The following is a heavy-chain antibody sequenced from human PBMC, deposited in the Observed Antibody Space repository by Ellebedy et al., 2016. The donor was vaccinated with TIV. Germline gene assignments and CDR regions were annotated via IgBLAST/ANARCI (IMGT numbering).Heavy chain of an antibody. J-gene: IGHJ4*02. V-gene: IGHV3-53*01. CDR2: IYSGGST. Sequence: GESLKISXAASGFTVSSNYMSWVRQAPGKGLEWVSVIYSGGSTYYADSVKGRFTISRDNSKNTLYLQMNSLRAEDTAVYYCASQGLGTGPFDYWGQGTLVTVSS. CDR1: GFTVSSNY. CDR3: ASQGLGTGPFDY. D-gene: IGHD3-16*01.